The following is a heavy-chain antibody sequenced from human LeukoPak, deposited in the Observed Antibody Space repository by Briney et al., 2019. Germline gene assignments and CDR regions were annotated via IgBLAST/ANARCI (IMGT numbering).Heavy chain of an antibody. D-gene: IGHD6-13*01. J-gene: IGHJ5*02. CDR1: GGSISSYY. CDR3: ASAAFPFDP. CDR2: IYYSGST. Sequence: KPSETLSLTCTVSGGSISSYYWSLIRQPPGKGLEWIGYIYYSGSTNYNPSLKSRVTISVDTSKNQFSLKLSSVAAADTAVYYCASAAFPFDPWGQGTLVTVSS. V-gene: IGHV4-59*01.